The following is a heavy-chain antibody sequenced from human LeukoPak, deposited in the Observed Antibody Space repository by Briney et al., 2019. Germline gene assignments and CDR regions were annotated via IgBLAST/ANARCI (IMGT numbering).Heavy chain of an antibody. CDR1: SYTFINFG. CDR3: ASGSTSWTADAFDL. CDR2: ISVYNGNT. V-gene: IGHV1-18*01. Sequence: ASVKVSCKASSYTFINFGISWVRQAPGQGLECMGWISVYNGNTNYAQKLQDRVTMTSDTSTSTVYMELRSLRSDDTAVYYCASGSTSWTADAFDLWGQGTMVTVSS. J-gene: IGHJ3*01. D-gene: IGHD2-2*01.